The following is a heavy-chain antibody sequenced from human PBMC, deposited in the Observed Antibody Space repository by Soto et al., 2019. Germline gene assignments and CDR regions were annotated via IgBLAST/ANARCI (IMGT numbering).Heavy chain of an antibody. V-gene: IGHV4-61*08. Sequence: PSETLSLTCTVSGAALSSVGYFYTWGRQPPGKGLEWLGYIYYSGGTNYNPSLKSRVTISLDKSKSQFSLRLISVTAADTAVYYCTREQSDDNYFDPWGQGALVTVSS. D-gene: IGHD6-19*01. CDR1: GAALSSVGYF. J-gene: IGHJ5*02. CDR3: TREQSDDNYFDP. CDR2: IYYSGGT.